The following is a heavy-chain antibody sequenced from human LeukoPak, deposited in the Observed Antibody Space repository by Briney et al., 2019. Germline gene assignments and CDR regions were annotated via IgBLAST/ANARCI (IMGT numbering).Heavy chain of an antibody. CDR3: ARARQIGYCSSTSCYSSPDNWFDP. V-gene: IGHV3-30*01. D-gene: IGHD2-2*01. J-gene: IGHJ5*02. CDR2: ISYDGSNK. CDR1: GFTFSSYA. Sequence: PGGSLRLSCAASGFTFSSYAMHWVRQAPGKGLEWVAVISYDGSNKYYADSVKGRFTISRDNSKNTLYLQMDSLRAEDTAVYYCARARQIGYCSSTSCYSSPDNWFDPWGQGTLVTVSS.